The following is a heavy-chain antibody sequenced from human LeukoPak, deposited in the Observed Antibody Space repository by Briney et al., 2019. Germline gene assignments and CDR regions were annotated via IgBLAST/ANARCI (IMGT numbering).Heavy chain of an antibody. CDR3: ARHENIVVVASATAFDY. J-gene: IGHJ4*02. CDR2: VNHSGYT. CDR1: GVSFSTYY. D-gene: IGHD2-15*01. Sequence: SETLSLTCDASGVSFSTYYWSWIRQSPEKGLEWIGEVNHSGYTNLNPSLKSRVTISVDTSKNQFSLKLSSVTAADTAVYYCARHENIVVVASATAFDYWGQGTLVTVSS. V-gene: IGHV4-34*01.